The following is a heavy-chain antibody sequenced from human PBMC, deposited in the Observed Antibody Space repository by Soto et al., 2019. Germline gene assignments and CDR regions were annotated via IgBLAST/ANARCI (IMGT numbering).Heavy chain of an antibody. V-gene: IGHV4-39*01. CDR2: IYYSGST. CDR3: ARHRDWNPVGYYGMDV. Sequence: SETLSLTCTVSGGSISSSSYYWGWIRQPPGKGLEWIGSIYYSGSTYYNPSLKSRVTISVDTSKNQFSLKLSSVTAADTAVYYCARHRDWNPVGYYGMDVWGQGTTVTVSS. D-gene: IGHD1-1*01. J-gene: IGHJ6*02. CDR1: GGSISSSSYY.